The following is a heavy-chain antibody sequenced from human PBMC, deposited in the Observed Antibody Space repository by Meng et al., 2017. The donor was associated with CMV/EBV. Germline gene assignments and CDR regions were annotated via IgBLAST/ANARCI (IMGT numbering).Heavy chain of an antibody. J-gene: IGHJ6*02. V-gene: IGHV3-21*01. CDR2: ISSSSSYI. CDR1: GFTFSSYS. D-gene: IGHD2-2*01. CDR3: ARDKFKYCSSTSCSHDYYYYGMDV. Sequence: GGSLRLSCAASGFTFSSYSMNWVRQAPGKGLEWVSSISSSSSYIYYADSVKGRFTISRDNAKNSLYLQMNSLRAEDTAVYYCARDKFKYCSSTSCSHDYYYYGMDVGGQGT.